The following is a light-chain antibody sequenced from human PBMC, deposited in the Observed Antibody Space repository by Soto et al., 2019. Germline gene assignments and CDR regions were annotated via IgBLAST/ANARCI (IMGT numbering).Light chain of an antibody. CDR1: SSVVGSYNY. V-gene: IGLV2-14*01. Sequence: QSALAQPASVSVSPGQSITISCTGTSSVVGSYNYVSWYQQHPGKAPNLIVYEVSDRPSGISSRFSGSKSGNTASLTISGLQTEDEADYYCSSYTSSSTLFGTGTKVTVL. CDR2: EVS. J-gene: IGLJ1*01. CDR3: SSYTSSSTL.